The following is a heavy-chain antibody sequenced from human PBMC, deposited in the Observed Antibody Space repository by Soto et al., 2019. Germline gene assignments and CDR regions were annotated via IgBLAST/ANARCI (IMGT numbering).Heavy chain of an antibody. CDR3: AKRATGTYFDY. V-gene: IGHV3-30*02. J-gene: IGHJ4*02. D-gene: IGHD1-1*01. Sequence: GGSLRLSCAASGFTFSNYGMYWVRQAPGKGLEWVAFADPMKGRHTISRDNSKNTLYLQMNSLRAEDTAVYYCAKRATGTYFDYWGQGTLVTVSS. CDR1: GFTFSNYG.